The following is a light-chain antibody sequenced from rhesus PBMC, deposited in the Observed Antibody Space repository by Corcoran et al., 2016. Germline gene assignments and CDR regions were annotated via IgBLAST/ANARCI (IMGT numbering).Light chain of an antibody. V-gene: IGKV1-22*01. CDR1: QSISSW. Sequence: DLQMTQSPSSLSASVGDTVTMTCRASQSISSWLAWYQQKPGKAPNLLRYKASTLQSGVPSRFSGSGSGTDFTLTISSLQSEDFATYYCQQYTSPYTFGQGTKVDIK. CDR2: KAS. CDR3: QQYTSPYT. J-gene: IGKJ2*01.